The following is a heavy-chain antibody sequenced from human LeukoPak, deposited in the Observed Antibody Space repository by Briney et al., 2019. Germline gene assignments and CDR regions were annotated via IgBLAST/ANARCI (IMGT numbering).Heavy chain of an antibody. J-gene: IGHJ4*02. V-gene: IGHV3-21*01. Sequence: GGSLRLSCAASGFTFSSYSMNWVRQAPGKGLEWVSSISGNNNYIYYADSVGGRFTISRDNARDSLFLQMDSLRAEDTAVYYCARDPHNPGPIDYWGQGSLVTVSS. CDR1: GFTFSSYS. CDR3: ARDPHNPGPIDY. CDR2: ISGNNNYI.